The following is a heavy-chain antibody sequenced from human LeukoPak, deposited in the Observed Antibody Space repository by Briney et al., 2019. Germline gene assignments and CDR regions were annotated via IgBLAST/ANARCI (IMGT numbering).Heavy chain of an antibody. D-gene: IGHD3-22*01. CDR1: GYTFTGYY. J-gene: IGHJ4*02. V-gene: IGHV1-2*06. Sequence: ASVKVSCKASGYTFTGYYMHWVRQAPGQGLEWMGRINPNSGGTNYAQKFQGRVTMTRDTSISTACIELSRLRSEDTAVYYCASAMNYDSSGEYWGQGTLVTVSS. CDR3: ASAMNYDSSGEY. CDR2: INPNSGGT.